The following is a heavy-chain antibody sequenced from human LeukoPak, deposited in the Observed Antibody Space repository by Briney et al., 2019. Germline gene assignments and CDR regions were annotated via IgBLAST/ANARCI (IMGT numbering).Heavy chain of an antibody. J-gene: IGHJ3*02. V-gene: IGHV1-18*01. CDR2: ISAQHGQT. CDR1: GYSENFYG. D-gene: IGHD1-14*01. CDR3: ARVHPGYKSAFLRAFDM. Sequence: GASVKVSCKTSGYSENFYGITWVRQVAGQGLEWMGWISAQHGQTEYAPNSQDRVTMTTDTYTNTAYMELRSLRSDDTAVYYCARVHPGYKSAFLRAFDMWGQGTMVIVSS.